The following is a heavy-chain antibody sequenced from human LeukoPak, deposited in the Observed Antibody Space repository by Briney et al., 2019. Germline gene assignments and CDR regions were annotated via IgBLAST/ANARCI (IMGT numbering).Heavy chain of an antibody. J-gene: IGHJ4*02. Sequence: SETLSLTCTVSGDSISSSYWNWIRQIPGKGLEWIGYISASGNTNYNPSLKSRIIISVDMSKNQFSLKLSSVTAADTAVYYCARLIPGTTGLRKNYFDYWGQGTLVTVSS. CDR1: GDSISSSY. D-gene: IGHD1-20*01. CDR3: ARLIPGTTGLRKNYFDY. V-gene: IGHV4-4*09. CDR2: ISASGNT.